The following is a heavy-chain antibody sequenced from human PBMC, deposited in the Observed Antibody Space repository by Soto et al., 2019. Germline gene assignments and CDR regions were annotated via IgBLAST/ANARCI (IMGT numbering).Heavy chain of an antibody. D-gene: IGHD3-22*01. CDR3: AADNNYYDSSGLSRGAFDM. CDR1: GFTFSSSA. V-gene: IGHV1-58*01. CDR2: IVVGSGNT. Sequence: SVKVSCKASGFTFSSSAVQWVRQTRGQRLEWIGWIVVGSGNTNFAQKFQERDTITRDISTSTAYMGLSSLRFEDTAVYYCAADNNYYDSSGLSRGAFDMWGQGTMVTVSS. J-gene: IGHJ3*02.